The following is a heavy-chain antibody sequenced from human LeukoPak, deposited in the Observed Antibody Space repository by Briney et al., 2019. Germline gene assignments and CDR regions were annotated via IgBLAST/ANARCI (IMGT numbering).Heavy chain of an antibody. CDR3: ARDWNRVVSI. D-gene: IGHD3-3*01. V-gene: IGHV4-61*02. CDR1: GGSISSGSYY. Sequence: SETLSLTCTVSGGSISSGSYYWSWIRQPAGKGLEWIGRIYTSGSTNYNPSLKSRVTISVDTSKNQFSLKLSSVTAADTAVYYCARDWNRVVSIWGQGTMVTVSS. J-gene: IGHJ3*02. CDR2: IYTSGST.